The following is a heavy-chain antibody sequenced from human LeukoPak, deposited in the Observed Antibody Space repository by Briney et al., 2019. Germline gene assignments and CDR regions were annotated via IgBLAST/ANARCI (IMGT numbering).Heavy chain of an antibody. J-gene: IGHJ4*02. CDR3: ARDPGYSSGWHKFDY. Sequence: SETLSLTCTVSGGSISSYYWSWIRQPPGKGLEWIGYIYYSGSTNYNPSLKSRVTISVDTSKNQFSLKLSSVTAADTAVYYCARDPGYSSGWHKFDYWGQGTLVTVSS. CDR1: GGSISSYY. D-gene: IGHD6-19*01. V-gene: IGHV4-59*01. CDR2: IYYSGST.